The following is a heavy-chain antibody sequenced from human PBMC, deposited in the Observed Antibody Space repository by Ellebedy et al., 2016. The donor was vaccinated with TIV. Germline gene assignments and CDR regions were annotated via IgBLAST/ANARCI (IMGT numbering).Heavy chain of an antibody. J-gene: IGHJ6*02. D-gene: IGHD3-3*01. CDR3: ARFWRRQQMKQGMDV. CDR2: FDPEYGKT. V-gene: IGHV1-24*01. Sequence: ASVKVSCXVSGYTLSDLSMHWVRQAPGKGLEWMGNFDPEYGKTIYAQKFQGRVTMTEDTTTDTAYMELSSLRSEDTAVYYCARFWRRQQMKQGMDVWGQGTTVTVSS. CDR1: GYTLSDLS.